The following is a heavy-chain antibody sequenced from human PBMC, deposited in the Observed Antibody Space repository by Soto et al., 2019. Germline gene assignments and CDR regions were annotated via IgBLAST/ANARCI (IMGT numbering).Heavy chain of an antibody. V-gene: IGHV4-59*01. D-gene: IGHD2-15*01. Sequence: SETLSLTCTVSGGSISSYYWSWIRQPPGKGLEWIGYIYYSGSTNYNPSLKSRVTISVDTSKNQFSLKLSSVTAADTAVYYCARVSPVAATVYFDYWGQGTRVTVSS. CDR1: GGSISSYY. J-gene: IGHJ4*02. CDR3: ARVSPVAATVYFDY. CDR2: IYYSGST.